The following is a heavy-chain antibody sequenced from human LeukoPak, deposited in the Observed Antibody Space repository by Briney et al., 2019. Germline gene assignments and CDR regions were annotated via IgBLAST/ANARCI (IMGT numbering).Heavy chain of an antibody. CDR2: IKSKTDGGTT. D-gene: IGHD3-10*01. V-gene: IGHV3-15*07. CDR1: GFTFSNAW. J-gene: IGHJ6*02. Sequence: KPGGSLRLSCAASGFTFSNAWMNWVRQAPGKGLEWVGRIKSKTDGGTTDYAAPVKGRFTISRDDSKNTLYLQMNSLKTEDTAVYYCTTSLYWCPSPPCYGSGSYYIVSYLGYGMDVWGQGTTVTVSS. CDR3: TTSLYWCPSPPCYGSGSYYIVSYLGYGMDV.